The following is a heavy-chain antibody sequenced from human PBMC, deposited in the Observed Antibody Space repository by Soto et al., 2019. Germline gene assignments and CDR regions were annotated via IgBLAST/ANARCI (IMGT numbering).Heavy chain of an antibody. V-gene: IGHV3-15*07. D-gene: IGHD3-22*01. J-gene: IGHJ5*02. CDR1: GFTFTNAW. Sequence: GGSLRLSCAASGFTFTNAWMNWVRQAPGKGLEWVGRIKSRTDGGTTDYAAPVKGRFTISRDDSKNTLYLQMNSLKTEDTAVYYCDTDGTYYYELVWFDPWGQGTLVTVS. CDR3: DTDGTYYYELVWFDP. CDR2: IKSRTDGGTT.